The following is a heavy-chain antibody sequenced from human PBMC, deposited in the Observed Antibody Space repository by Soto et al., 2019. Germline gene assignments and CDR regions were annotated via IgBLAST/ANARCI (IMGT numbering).Heavy chain of an antibody. D-gene: IGHD4-17*01. V-gene: IGHV4-59*01. CDR1: GGSISSYY. CDR2: IYYSGST. CDR3: ARTDYGDYEPLVYMDV. Sequence: PSETLSLTCTVSGGSISSYYWSWIRQPPGKGLEWIGYIYYSGSTNYNPSLKSRVTISVDTSKNQFSLKLSSVTAADTAVYYCARTDYGDYEPLVYMDVWGKGTTVTVSS. J-gene: IGHJ6*03.